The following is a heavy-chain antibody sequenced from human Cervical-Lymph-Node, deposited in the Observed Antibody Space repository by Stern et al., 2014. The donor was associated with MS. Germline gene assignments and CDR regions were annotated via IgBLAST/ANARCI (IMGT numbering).Heavy chain of an antibody. Sequence: MQLVESGAEVKKPVASVKVSCKASGYSFTGYFLHWVRQAPGQGLEWMGWINPNSGDTNYAQKFHGRVTMTRDSSSSTAYMELSSLRSDDTAVYYCARDGRSSYGSGSYYSSGYWGQGTLVTVSS. CDR1: GYSFTGYF. CDR3: ARDGRSSYGSGSYYSSGY. V-gene: IGHV1-2*02. J-gene: IGHJ4*02. CDR2: INPNSGDT. D-gene: IGHD3-10*01.